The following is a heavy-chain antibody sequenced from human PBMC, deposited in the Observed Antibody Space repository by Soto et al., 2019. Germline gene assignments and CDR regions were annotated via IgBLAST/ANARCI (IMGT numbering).Heavy chain of an antibody. CDR2: ISHSGNT. CDR3: ARARYEASGPWEDYFDY. J-gene: IGHJ4*02. V-gene: IGHV4-30-2*01. Sequence: SETLSLTCAVSGVSISSGGFSWSWIRQPPGKGLEWIGYISHSGNTYYNPSLNSRVTILVDRSMTQSSLSLTSVTAADTAVYYCARARYEASGPWEDYFDYWGKGTLVTVSS. D-gene: IGHD5-12*01. CDR1: GVSISSGGFS.